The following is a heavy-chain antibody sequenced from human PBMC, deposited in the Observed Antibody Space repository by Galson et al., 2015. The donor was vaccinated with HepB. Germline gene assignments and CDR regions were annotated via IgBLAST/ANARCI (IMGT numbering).Heavy chain of an antibody. V-gene: IGHV3-23*01. J-gene: IGHJ4*02. CDR3: ARVWFGNLMRLNFDC. CDR1: GFTFSSYA. Sequence: SLRLSCAVSGFTFSSYAMSWVRQAPGKGLEWVSTISGSTGSTYYADSVKGRFTISRDNSKNTLHLQMNSLRAEDTAVYYCARVWFGNLMRLNFDCWGQGTLVTVSS. CDR2: ISGSTGST. D-gene: IGHD3-10*01.